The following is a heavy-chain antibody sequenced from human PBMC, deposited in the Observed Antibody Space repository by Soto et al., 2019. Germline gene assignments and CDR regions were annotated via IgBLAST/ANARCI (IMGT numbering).Heavy chain of an antibody. CDR1: GYTFTSYG. Sequence: QVQLVQSGAEVKKPGASVKVSCKASGYTFTSYGINWVRQAPGQGLEWLGWISPYDGYTNYAQIYQGRVYMTTDTSTKTAYMELRSLRSDDTAMYYCARGGYYDSSGSRNYHYYGMNVWGQGTTVTVSS. CDR3: ARGGYYDSSGSRNYHYYGMNV. CDR2: ISPYDGYT. D-gene: IGHD3-22*01. J-gene: IGHJ6*02. V-gene: IGHV1-18*01.